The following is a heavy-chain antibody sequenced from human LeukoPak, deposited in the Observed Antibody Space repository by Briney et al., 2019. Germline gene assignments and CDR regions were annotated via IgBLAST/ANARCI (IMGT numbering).Heavy chain of an antibody. CDR1: GDSISSYY. Sequence: PSETLSLTCTVSGDSISSYYWSWFRQPAGKGLEWIGVVYPSGSTTYNPSLKSRVTMSVDTSKNQFSLKVTSVTAADTALYYCARGSGKSWHLDYWGQGTLVTVSS. J-gene: IGHJ4*02. CDR2: VYPSGST. D-gene: IGHD3-3*02. CDR3: ARGSGKSWHLDY. V-gene: IGHV4-4*07.